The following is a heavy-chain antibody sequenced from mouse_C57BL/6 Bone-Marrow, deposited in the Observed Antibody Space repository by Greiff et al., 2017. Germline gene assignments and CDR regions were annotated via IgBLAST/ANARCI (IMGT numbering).Heavy chain of an antibody. J-gene: IGHJ4*01. CDR1: AVDFSRYW. CDR3: ASLPGYYAMDY. V-gene: IGHV4-1*01. CDR2: INPDSSTI. Sequence: SAAAVDFSRYWMSWVRRAPGKGLEWIGEINPDSSTINYAPSLKDKFIISRDNAKNTLYLQMSKVSSEDTALYYCASLPGYYAMDYWGQGTSVTVSS.